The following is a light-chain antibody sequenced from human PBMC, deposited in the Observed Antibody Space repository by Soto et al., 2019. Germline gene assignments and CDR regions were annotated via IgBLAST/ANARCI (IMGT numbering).Light chain of an antibody. CDR1: SSDIGSYNY. V-gene: IGLV2-14*01. CDR3: KSFTTSSTYV. J-gene: IGLJ1*01. CDR2: DVS. Sequence: QSVLTQPASVSGSPGQSIAISCIGTSSDIGSYNYVSWYQQHPGKAPKLMIYDVSNRPSGVSDRFSGSKSGNTASLTISGLQAEDEADYYCKSFTTSSTYVLGTGTKVTVL.